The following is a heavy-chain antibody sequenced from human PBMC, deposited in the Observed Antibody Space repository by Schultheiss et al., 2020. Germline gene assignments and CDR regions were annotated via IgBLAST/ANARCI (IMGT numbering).Heavy chain of an antibody. CDR2: IYTSGST. J-gene: IGHJ4*02. Sequence: SETLSLTCAVYGGSFSSYYWNWIRQPAGKGLEWIGRIYTSGSTNYNPSLKSRVTMSVDTSKNQFSLKLSSVTAADTAVYYCARHDYGDYVRFPDYWGQGTLVTVSS. CDR3: ARHDYGDYVRFPDY. CDR1: GGSFSSYY. V-gene: IGHV4-59*10. D-gene: IGHD4-17*01.